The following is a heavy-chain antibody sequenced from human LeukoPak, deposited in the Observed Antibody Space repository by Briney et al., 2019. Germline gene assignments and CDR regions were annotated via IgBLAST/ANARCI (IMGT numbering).Heavy chain of an antibody. CDR1: GFTVSNYY. Sequence: PGGSLRLSCAASGFTVSNYYMSWVRQRPGKGLEWVSVMYTGGGRYYGDSVKGRFTISRDNSKNTVFLQMNSLRVEDTALYYCTRGQSYCGADCYSDWGQGTLVTVSS. D-gene: IGHD2-21*02. CDR2: MYTGGGR. CDR3: TRGQSYCGADCYSD. J-gene: IGHJ4*02. V-gene: IGHV3-66*01.